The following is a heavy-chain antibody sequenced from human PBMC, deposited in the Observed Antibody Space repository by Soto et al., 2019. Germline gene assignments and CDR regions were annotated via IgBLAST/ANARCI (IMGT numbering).Heavy chain of an antibody. Sequence: LRLSCAASGFTFSSYEMNWVRQAPGTGLEWVSYISGSGSTIYYADSVKGRFTIYRDNAKNSLYLQMNSLRAEDTAVYYCATETAGRAARLYYYYYYGMDVWGQGTTVTVS. CDR3: ATETAGRAARLYYYYYYGMDV. CDR1: GFTFSSYE. D-gene: IGHD6-6*01. V-gene: IGHV3-48*03. J-gene: IGHJ6*02. CDR2: ISGSGSTI.